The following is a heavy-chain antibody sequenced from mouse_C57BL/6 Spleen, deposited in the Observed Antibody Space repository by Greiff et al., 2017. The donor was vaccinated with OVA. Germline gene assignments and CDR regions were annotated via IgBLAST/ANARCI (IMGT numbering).Heavy chain of an antibody. J-gene: IGHJ2*01. Sequence: EVKLVESGGGLVKPGGSLTISCAASGFTFTDYGMNWVRQAPEKGLEWVAFISSGSSTIYYADTVKGRFTISKDNAKNTLFLQVARLRSEETAMYYCARKFNWYYFDYWGQGTTLTVSS. V-gene: IGHV5-17*01. CDR1: GFTFTDYG. CDR2: ISSGSSTI. CDR3: ARKFNWYYFDY. D-gene: IGHD4-1*01.